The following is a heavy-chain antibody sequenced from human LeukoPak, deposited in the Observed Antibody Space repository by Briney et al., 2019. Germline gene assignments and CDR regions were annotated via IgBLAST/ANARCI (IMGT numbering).Heavy chain of an antibody. Sequence: GASVKVSCKASGYTFTSYDINWVRQATGQGLEWMGWMNPNSGNTGYAQKFQGRVTITRNTSISTAYMELSSLRSEDTAVYYSARGRDEVVPAAMGYYYHMDVWGKGTTVTVSS. V-gene: IGHV1-8*03. CDR2: MNPNSGNT. CDR3: ARGRDEVVPAAMGYYYHMDV. J-gene: IGHJ6*03. CDR1: GYTFTSYD. D-gene: IGHD2-2*01.